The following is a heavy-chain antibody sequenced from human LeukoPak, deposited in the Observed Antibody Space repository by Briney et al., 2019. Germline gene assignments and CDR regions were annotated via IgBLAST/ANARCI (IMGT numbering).Heavy chain of an antibody. Sequence: GGSLRLSCAASGFTFGNYAMHWVRQAPGKGLEWVAIISYDGSNEYYGDSVKGRFTISRDNSKNTLYLQMNSLRAEDTAVYYCARGGPQYGGYVHYWGQGTLVAVSS. CDR3: ARGGPQYGGYVHY. V-gene: IGHV3-30*04. CDR1: GFTFGNYA. D-gene: IGHD4/OR15-4a*01. CDR2: ISYDGSNE. J-gene: IGHJ4*02.